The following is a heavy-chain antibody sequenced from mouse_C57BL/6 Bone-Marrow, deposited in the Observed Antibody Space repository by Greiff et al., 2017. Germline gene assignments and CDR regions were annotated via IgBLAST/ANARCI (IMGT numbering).Heavy chain of an antibody. D-gene: IGHD2-2*01. CDR1: GYTFTSYW. CDR3: AIPYGYGAGFAY. Sequence: VQLQQPGAELVKPGASVKVSCKASGYTFTSYWMHWVKQRPGQGLEWIGRIHPSDSDTNYNQKFKGKATLTVDKSSSTAYMQLSSLTSEDSAVYYCAIPYGYGAGFAYWGQGTLVTVSA. V-gene: IGHV1-74*01. CDR2: IHPSDSDT. J-gene: IGHJ3*01.